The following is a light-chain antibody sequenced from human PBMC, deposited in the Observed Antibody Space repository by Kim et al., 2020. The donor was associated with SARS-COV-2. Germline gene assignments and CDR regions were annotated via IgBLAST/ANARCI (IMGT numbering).Light chain of an antibody. Sequence: PGERASRTCRASQSVSSRYLAWYQQKPGQAPRLLIYGASSRATGIPDRFSGSGSGTDFTLTISRLEPEDFAVYYCQQYGSSPGLTFGGGTKVDI. CDR3: QQYGSSPGLT. CDR1: QSVSSRY. J-gene: IGKJ4*01. V-gene: IGKV3-20*01. CDR2: GAS.